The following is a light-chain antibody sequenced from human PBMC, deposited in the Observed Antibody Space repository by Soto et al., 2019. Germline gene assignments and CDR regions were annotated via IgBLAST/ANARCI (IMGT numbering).Light chain of an antibody. CDR3: QQYNNWLYT. Sequence: EIVMTQSPATLSVSPGERATLSCRVSQSVSSNLARYQQKPGQAPRLLIYGASTRATGIPARFSGSGSGTEFTLTISSLQSEDFAVYYCQQYNNWLYTFGQGTKVDIK. CDR1: QSVSSN. V-gene: IGKV3-15*01. CDR2: GAS. J-gene: IGKJ2*01.